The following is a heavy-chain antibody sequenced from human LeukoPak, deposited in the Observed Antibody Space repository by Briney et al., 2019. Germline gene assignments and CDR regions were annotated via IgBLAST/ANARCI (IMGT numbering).Heavy chain of an antibody. J-gene: IGHJ2*01. CDR1: GFTFSSYA. Sequence: PGGSLRLSCAASGFTFSSYAMSWVRQAPGKGLEWVSAISGSGGSTYYADSVKGRFTISRDNSKNTLYLQMNSLRAEDTAVYYCAKVPPLSEILTGYTYWYFDLWGRGTLVTVSS. CDR3: AKVPPLSEILTGYTYWYFDL. CDR2: ISGSGGST. V-gene: IGHV3-23*01. D-gene: IGHD3-9*01.